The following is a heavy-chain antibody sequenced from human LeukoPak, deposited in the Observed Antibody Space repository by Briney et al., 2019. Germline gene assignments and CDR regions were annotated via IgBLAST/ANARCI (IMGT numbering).Heavy chain of an antibody. J-gene: IGHJ4*02. CDR2: IRYDGSNK. CDR1: GFTFSSYS. D-gene: IGHD1-26*01. V-gene: IGHV3-30*02. Sequence: GGSLRLSCAASGFTFSSYSMHWVRQAPGKGLEWVAFIRYDGSNKYYADSVKGRFTISRDNSKNTLYLQMNSLRAEDTAVYYCAKDPGLRGSYPYWGQGTLVTVSS. CDR3: AKDPGLRGSYPY.